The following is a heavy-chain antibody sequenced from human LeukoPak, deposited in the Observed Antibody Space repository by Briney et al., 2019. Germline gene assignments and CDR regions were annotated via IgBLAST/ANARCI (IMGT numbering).Heavy chain of an antibody. CDR2: ISGSGGST. Sequence: PGGSLRLSCAASGFTFSSYAMSWVSQAPGKGLEWVSAISGSGGSTYYADSVKGRFTISRDNSKNTLYLQMNSLRAEDTAVYYCARAGYSPDYYFDYWGQGTLVTVSS. CDR1: GFTFSSYA. V-gene: IGHV3-23*01. CDR3: ARAGYSPDYYFDY. D-gene: IGHD5-18*01. J-gene: IGHJ4*02.